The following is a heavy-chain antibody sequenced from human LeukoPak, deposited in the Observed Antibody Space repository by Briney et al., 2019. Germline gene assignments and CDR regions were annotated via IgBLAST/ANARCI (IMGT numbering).Heavy chain of an antibody. CDR3: ARVEYQLLSFDY. CDR2: IYYSGST. D-gene: IGHD2-2*01. V-gene: IGHV4-59*08. J-gene: IGHJ4*02. CDR1: GGSISSYY. Sequence: PSETLSLTCTVSGGSISSYYWSWIRQPPGKGLEWIGYIYYSGSTYYNPSLKSRVTISVDTSKNQFSLKLSSVTAADTAVYYCARVEYQLLSFDYWGQGTLVTVSS.